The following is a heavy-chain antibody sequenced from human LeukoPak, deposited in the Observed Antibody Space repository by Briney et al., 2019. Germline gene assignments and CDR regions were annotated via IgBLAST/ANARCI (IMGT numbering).Heavy chain of an antibody. D-gene: IGHD2-15*01. CDR1: GGSISSGGYS. CDR3: ARGVARGASWFDP. CDR2: IYHSGST. J-gene: IGHJ5*02. Sequence: PSQTLSLTCAVSGGSISSGGYSWSWIRQPPGTGLEWIGYIYHSGSTYYNPPLKSRVTISVDRSKNQFSLKLSSVTAADTAVYYCARGVARGASWFDPWGQGTLVTVSS. V-gene: IGHV4-30-2*01.